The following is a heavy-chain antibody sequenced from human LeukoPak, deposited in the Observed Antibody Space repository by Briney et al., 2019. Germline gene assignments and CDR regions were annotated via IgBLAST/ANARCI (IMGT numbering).Heavy chain of an antibody. Sequence: SXXLXXXXSXXTXXSYAMHWVRQAXGXGLEWVAVISYDGSNKYYADSVKGRFTISRDNSKNTLYLQMNSLRAEDTAVYYCARDRSPYYYDSSGSFDYWGQGTLVTVSS. J-gene: IGHJ4*02. D-gene: IGHD3-22*01. CDR2: ISYDGSNK. CDR3: ARDRSPYYYDSSGSFDY. V-gene: IGHV3-30-3*01. CDR1: XXTXXSYA.